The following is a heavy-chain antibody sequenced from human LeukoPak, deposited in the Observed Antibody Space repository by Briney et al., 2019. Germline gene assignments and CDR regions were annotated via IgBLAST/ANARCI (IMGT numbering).Heavy chain of an antibody. Sequence: SETLSLTCTVSGGSISSGSHYWSWIRQPAGKGLEWIGRIYTSGNTNYNPSLKSRVTISLDTSKNQFSLNLSSVTAADTAVYYCARHDLGDYYGSGSYPNWGQGTLVTVSS. J-gene: IGHJ4*02. D-gene: IGHD3-10*01. V-gene: IGHV4-61*02. CDR1: GGSISSGSHY. CDR3: ARHDLGDYYGSGSYPN. CDR2: IYTSGNT.